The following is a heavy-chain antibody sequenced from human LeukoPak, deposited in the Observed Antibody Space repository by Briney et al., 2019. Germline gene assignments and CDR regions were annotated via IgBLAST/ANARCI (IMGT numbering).Heavy chain of an antibody. CDR1: GGSISSSSYY. CDR3: ARRTAAGRGD. D-gene: IGHD6-13*01. Sequence: SETLSLTCTVSGGSISSSSYYWGWIRQPPGKGLEWIGSIYYSGSTYYNPSLKSRVTISVDTSKNQFSLKLSSVTAADTAVYYCARRTAAGRGDWGQGTLVAVSS. J-gene: IGHJ4*02. V-gene: IGHV4-39*01. CDR2: IYYSGST.